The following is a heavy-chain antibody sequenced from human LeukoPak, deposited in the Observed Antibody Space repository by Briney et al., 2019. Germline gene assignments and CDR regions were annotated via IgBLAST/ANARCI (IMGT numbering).Heavy chain of an antibody. J-gene: IGHJ3*02. CDR3: ARDDRVEAFDI. V-gene: IGHV1-69*13. CDR1: GGTFSSYA. Sequence: RASVKVSCKASGGTFSSYAISWVRQAPGQGLEWMGGIIPIFGTANYAQKFQGRVTITADESTSTAYMELSSLRSEDTAVYYGARDDRVEAFDIWGQGTMVTVSS. CDR2: IIPIFGTA.